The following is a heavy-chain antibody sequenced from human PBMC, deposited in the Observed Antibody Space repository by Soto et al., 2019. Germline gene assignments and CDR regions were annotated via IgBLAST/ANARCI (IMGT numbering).Heavy chain of an antibody. D-gene: IGHD3-10*01. J-gene: IGHJ6*02. V-gene: IGHV3-33*01. Sequence: LRLSCAASGFTFSSYGMHWVRQAPGKGLEWVAVIWYDGSNKYYADSVKGRFTISRDNSKNTLYLQMNSLRAEDTAVYYCAREDYYGSGSYYKDYGMDVWGQGTTVTVSS. CDR1: GFTFSSYG. CDR3: AREDYYGSGSYYKDYGMDV. CDR2: IWYDGSNK.